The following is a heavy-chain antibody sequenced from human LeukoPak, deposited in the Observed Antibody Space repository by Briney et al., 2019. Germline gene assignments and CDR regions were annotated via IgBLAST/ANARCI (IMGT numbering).Heavy chain of an antibody. D-gene: IGHD5-24*01. CDR1: GFTVSSSY. Sequence: GGSLRLSCAASGFTVSSSYMSWVRQAPGKGLEWVANIKQDGSEKYYVDSVKGRFTISRDNAKNSLYLQMNSLRAEDTAVYYCARGRGNGYNYWGQGTLVTVSS. CDR3: ARGRGNGYNY. V-gene: IGHV3-7*01. J-gene: IGHJ4*02. CDR2: IKQDGSEK.